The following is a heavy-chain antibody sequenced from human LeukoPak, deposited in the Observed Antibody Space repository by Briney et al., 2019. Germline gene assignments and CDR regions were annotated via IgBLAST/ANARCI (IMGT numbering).Heavy chain of an antibody. V-gene: IGHV1-18*01. CDR3: ARGYGSGSYSYYYYYGMDV. CDR1: GYTFTSYG. Sequence: ASVKVSCKVSGYTFTSYGISWVRQAPGQGLEWMGWISAYNGNTNYAQKLQGRVTMTTDTSTSTAYMELRSLRSDDTAVYYCARGYGSGSYSYYYYYGMDVWGQGTTVTVSS. J-gene: IGHJ6*02. CDR2: ISAYNGNT. D-gene: IGHD3-10*01.